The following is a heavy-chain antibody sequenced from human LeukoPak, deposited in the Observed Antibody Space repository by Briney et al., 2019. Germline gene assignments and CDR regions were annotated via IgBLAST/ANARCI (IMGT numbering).Heavy chain of an antibody. CDR2: IWYDGSNK. CDR3: ARDLGYYDSSGNTDSFDY. J-gene: IGHJ4*02. D-gene: IGHD3-22*01. Sequence: GRSLRLSCAASGFTFSSYGMHWVRQAPGKGLEWVAVIWYDGSNKYYADSVKGRFTISRDNSKNTLYLQMNSLRAEDTAVYYCARDLGYYDSSGNTDSFDYWGQGTLVTVSS. CDR1: GFTFSSYG. V-gene: IGHV3-33*01.